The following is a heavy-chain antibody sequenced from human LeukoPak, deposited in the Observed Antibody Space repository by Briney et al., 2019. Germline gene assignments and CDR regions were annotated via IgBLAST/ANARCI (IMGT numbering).Heavy chain of an antibody. CDR1: GFTFSDCA. D-gene: IGHD1-26*01. J-gene: IGHJ3*02. CDR3: AKAKVGATNDAFDI. CDR2: ISGSGVTT. V-gene: IGHV3-23*01. Sequence: GGSLRLSCAASGFTFSDCAMSWVRLAPGKGLERVSAISGSGVTTYHVDSVKGRFTISRDSSKNTLYLQMNSLRAEDTAVYYCAKAKVGATNDAFDIWGQGTMVTVSS.